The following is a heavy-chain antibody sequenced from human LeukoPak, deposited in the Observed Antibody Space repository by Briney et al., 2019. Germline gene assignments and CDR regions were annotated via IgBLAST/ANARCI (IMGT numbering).Heavy chain of an antibody. Sequence: PGGSLRLSCAAPGFTFSSYWMSWVRQAPGKGLEWVANIKQDGSEKYYVDSVKGRFTISRDNAKNSLYLQMNSLRAEDTAVYYCARGFDYYDSSGYGFDYWGQGTLVTVSS. CDR1: GFTFSSYW. CDR3: ARGFDYYDSSGYGFDY. CDR2: IKQDGSEK. V-gene: IGHV3-7*01. J-gene: IGHJ4*02. D-gene: IGHD3-22*01.